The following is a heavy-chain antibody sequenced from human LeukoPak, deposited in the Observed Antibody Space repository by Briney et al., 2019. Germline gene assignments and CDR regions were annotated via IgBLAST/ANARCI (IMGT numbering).Heavy chain of an antibody. J-gene: IGHJ5*02. D-gene: IGHD2-2*01. CDR2: INHSGST. CDR1: GGSFSGYY. CDR3: ARVRDSSTTPLGFDP. V-gene: IGHV4-34*01. Sequence: SSETLSLTCAVYGGSFSGYYWSWIRQPPGKGLEWIGEINHSGSTNYNPSLKSRVTISVDTSKNQFSLKVNSVTAADTAVYYCARVRDSSTTPLGFDPWGQGILVTVSS.